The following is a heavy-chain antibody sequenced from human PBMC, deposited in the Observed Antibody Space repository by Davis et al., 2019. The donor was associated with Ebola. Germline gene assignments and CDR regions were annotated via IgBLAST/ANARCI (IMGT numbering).Heavy chain of an antibody. D-gene: IGHD3-10*01. CDR2: INYSGST. CDR1: GGSFSGYY. J-gene: IGHJ6*02. Sequence: MPSETLSLTCAVYGGSFSGYYWTWNRQPPGKGLEWIGEINYSGSTNYNPSLKSRVTISVDTSKNQFSLKLSSVTAADTAVYYCARGGGFGGYGMDVWGQGTTVTVSS. CDR3: ARGGGFGGYGMDV. V-gene: IGHV4-34*01.